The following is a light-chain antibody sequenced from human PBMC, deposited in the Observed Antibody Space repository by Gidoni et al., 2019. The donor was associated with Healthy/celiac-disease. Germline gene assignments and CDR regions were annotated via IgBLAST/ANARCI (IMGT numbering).Light chain of an antibody. CDR2: GAS. CDR3: QQYNNWPGIT. CDR1: QSVSSN. V-gene: IGKV3-15*01. J-gene: IGKJ3*01. Sequence: EIVMTQSPATLSVSPGERATLSCRASQSVSSNLAWYQQKPGQAPRLLIYGASTRATGIPARFSGSGSGTEFTLTISSLQSEDFVVYYCQQYNNWPGITFGPGTKVDIK.